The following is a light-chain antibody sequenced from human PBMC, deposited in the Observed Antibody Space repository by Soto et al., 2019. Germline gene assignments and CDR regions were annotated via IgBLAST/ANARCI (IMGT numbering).Light chain of an antibody. Sequence: EIVMTQSPATLSVSPGESATLSCRASQTISGNLAWYQQKPGQAPRLLISGASTRATGIPARFSGSGSGTEFTLIIINLQSEDFAVYYCQQYNNWPFTFGRGTKVEIK. CDR1: QTISGN. CDR2: GAS. J-gene: IGKJ4*01. V-gene: IGKV3-15*01. CDR3: QQYNNWPFT.